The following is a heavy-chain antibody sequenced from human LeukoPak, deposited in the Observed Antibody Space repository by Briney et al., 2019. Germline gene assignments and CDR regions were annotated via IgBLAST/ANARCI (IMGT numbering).Heavy chain of an antibody. J-gene: IGHJ4*02. D-gene: IGHD6-13*01. CDR2: IYYSGST. CDR1: GGSISSSSYY. Sequence: SETLSLTCTVSGGSISSSSYYWGWIRQPPGKGLEWIGSIYYSGSTNYNPSLKSRVTISVDTSKNQFSLKLSSVTAADTAVYYCARGDVEYSSSWYSYYFDYWGQGTLVTVSS. V-gene: IGHV4-39*07. CDR3: ARGDVEYSSSWYSYYFDY.